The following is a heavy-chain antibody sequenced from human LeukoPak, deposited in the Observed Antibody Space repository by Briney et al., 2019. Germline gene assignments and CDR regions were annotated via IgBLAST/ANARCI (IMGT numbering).Heavy chain of an antibody. J-gene: IGHJ4*02. CDR1: GGSFSGYY. CDR3: ARLILTGFDY. V-gene: IGHV4-34*09. Sequence: SETLSLTCAVYGGSFSGYYWSWICQPPGKGLEWIGEINHSGSTYYNPSLKSRVTISVDTSKNQFSLKLSSVTAADTAVYYCARLILTGFDYWGQGTLVTVSS. CDR2: INHSGST. D-gene: IGHD1-14*01.